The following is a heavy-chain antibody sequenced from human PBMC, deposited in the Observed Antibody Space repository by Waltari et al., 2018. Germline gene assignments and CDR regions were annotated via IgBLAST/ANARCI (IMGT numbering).Heavy chain of an antibody. CDR1: GFTFSSYW. V-gene: IGHV3-74*01. D-gene: IGHD1-7*01. J-gene: IGHJ6*02. Sequence: EVQLVESGGGLVQPGGSLRLSCAASGFTFSSYWMHWVRQAPGKGLVWVSRINSDGSSTSYADSVKGRFTISRDNAKNTLYLQMNSLRAEDTAVYYCARDYPLTGTTEWNYYYGMDVWGQGP. CDR2: INSDGSST. CDR3: ARDYPLTGTTEWNYYYGMDV.